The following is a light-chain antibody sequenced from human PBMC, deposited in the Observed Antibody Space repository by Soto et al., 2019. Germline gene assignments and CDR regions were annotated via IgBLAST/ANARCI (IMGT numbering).Light chain of an antibody. CDR2: SNN. CDR1: SSNIGSHY. J-gene: IGLJ2*01. V-gene: IGLV1-47*02. CDR3: AAWDDSLSGVV. Sequence: QSVLTQPPSASGTPGQRVTISCSGSSSNIGSHYVYWYQQLPGTAPKLLIDSNNQRPSGVPDRFSGSKSGTSASLAISGLRSEDEADYYCAAWDDSLSGVVFGGGTQLTVL.